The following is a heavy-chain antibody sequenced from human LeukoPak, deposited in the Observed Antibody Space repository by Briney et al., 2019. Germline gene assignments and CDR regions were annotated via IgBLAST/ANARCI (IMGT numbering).Heavy chain of an antibody. CDR2: ISSSSSYI. V-gene: IGHV3-21*01. Sequence: PGGSLRLSCAASGFTFSSYAMSWVRQAPGKGLEWVSSISSSSSYIYYADSVKGRFTISRDNAKNSLYLQMNSLRAEDTAVYYCAREQRWLQFLFRDWGQGTLVTVSS. CDR1: GFTFSSYA. J-gene: IGHJ4*02. D-gene: IGHD5-24*01. CDR3: AREQRWLQFLFRD.